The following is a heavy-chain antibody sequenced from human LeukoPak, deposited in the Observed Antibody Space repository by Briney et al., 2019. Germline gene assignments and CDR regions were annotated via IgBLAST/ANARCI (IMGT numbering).Heavy chain of an antibody. V-gene: IGHV4-61*02. Sequence: SETLSLTCTVSGGSISSGSYYWSWIRQPAGKGLEWIGRIYTSGSTNYNPSLKSRVTISVDTSKNQFSLKLSSVTAADTAVYYCARETYYYDSSGYSNPYLDYWGQGTLVTVSS. CDR3: ARETYYYDSSGYSNPYLDY. CDR2: IYTSGST. D-gene: IGHD3-22*01. CDR1: GGSISSGSYY. J-gene: IGHJ4*02.